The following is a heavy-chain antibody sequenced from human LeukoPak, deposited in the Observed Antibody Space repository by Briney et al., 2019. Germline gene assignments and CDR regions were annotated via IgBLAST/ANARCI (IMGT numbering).Heavy chain of an antibody. J-gene: IGHJ3*02. CDR3: SRTANWVSPNDFAI. CDR2: IYPGDSDT. D-gene: IGHD7-27*01. CDR1: GYRFAAYW. V-gene: IGHV5-51*01. Sequence: KHGESLKISCKASGYRFAAYWIGWVRQMPGQGLEWVGIIYPGDSDTRYSPSFEGQVTMSADRSISTAYLQWSSLKASDTAMYYCSRTANWVSPNDFAIWGQGTMVTVSS.